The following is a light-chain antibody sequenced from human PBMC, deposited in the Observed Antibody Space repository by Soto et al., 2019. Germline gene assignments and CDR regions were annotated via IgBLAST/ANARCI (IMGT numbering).Light chain of an antibody. V-gene: IGKV3-20*01. CDR2: GAS. Sequence: EIVLTQSPDTLSLSPGERATLSCRASQSINKNYLAWYQQKPGQAPRLLIFGASYTSSGIPDRFSASGSGTDFTLTVSRLEPEDFAVYYCQQYGTLPITFGQGTRLEIK. J-gene: IGKJ5*01. CDR1: QSINKNY. CDR3: QQYGTLPIT.